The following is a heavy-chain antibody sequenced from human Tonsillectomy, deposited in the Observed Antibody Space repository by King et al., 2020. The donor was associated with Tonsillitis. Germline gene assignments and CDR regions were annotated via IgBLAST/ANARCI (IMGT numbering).Heavy chain of an antibody. CDR1: GGTFSSYA. D-gene: IGHD3-22*01. V-gene: IGHV1-69*01. CDR3: ARSCFYYDSSGYYPRPVFYDYYYGMDV. J-gene: IGHJ6*02. Sequence: VQLVESGAEVKKPGSSVKVSCKASGGTFSSYAISWVRQAPGQGLEWMGGIIPIFGTANYAQKFQGRVTITADESTSTAYMELSSLRSEDTAVYYCARSCFYYDSSGYYPRPVFYDYYYGMDVWGQGTTVTVSS. CDR2: IIPIFGTA.